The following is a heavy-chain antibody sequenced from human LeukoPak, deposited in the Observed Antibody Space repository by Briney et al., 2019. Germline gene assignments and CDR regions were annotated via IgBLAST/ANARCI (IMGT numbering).Heavy chain of an antibody. D-gene: IGHD3-3*01. CDR2: IKEDGSEN. Sequence: QAGGSLRLSCAASGFTFSTYWMSWVRQGPGKGLEWVALIKEDGSENFYVDSVKGRFTISRDNAKNSLFLQMNSLRAADTAVYYCARDSLSGVLIGPRLDVWGQGTTVTVSS. CDR1: GFTFSTYW. J-gene: IGHJ6*02. CDR3: ARDSLSGVLIGPRLDV. V-gene: IGHV3-7*01.